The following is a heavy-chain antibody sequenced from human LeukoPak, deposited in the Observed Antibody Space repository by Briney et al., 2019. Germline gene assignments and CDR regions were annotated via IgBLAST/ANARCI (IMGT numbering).Heavy chain of an antibody. D-gene: IGHD2-2*01. Sequence: SETLSLTCTVSGGSISSYYWSWIRQPSGKGLEWIGYIYYSGSTNYNPSLKSRVTISVDTSKNQFSLKLSSVTAADTAVYYCARVRGYCSSTSCNNWFDPWGQGTLVTVSS. CDR2: IYYSGST. CDR3: ARVRGYCSSTSCNNWFDP. J-gene: IGHJ5*02. CDR1: GGSISSYY. V-gene: IGHV4-59*01.